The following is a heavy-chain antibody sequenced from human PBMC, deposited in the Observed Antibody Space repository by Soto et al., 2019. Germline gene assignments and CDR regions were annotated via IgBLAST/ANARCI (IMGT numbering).Heavy chain of an antibody. CDR1: GYTFTSYY. CDR2: INPNSGGT. J-gene: IGHJ6*02. CDR3: ARVKAAAGIHLGIHYYGMDV. D-gene: IGHD6-13*01. V-gene: IGHV1-2*04. Sequence: ASVKVSCKASGYTFTSYYMHWVRQAPGQGLEWMGWINPNSGGTNYAQKFQGWVTMTRDTSISTAYMELSRLRSDDTAVYYCARVKAAAGIHLGIHYYGMDVWGQGTTVTVSS.